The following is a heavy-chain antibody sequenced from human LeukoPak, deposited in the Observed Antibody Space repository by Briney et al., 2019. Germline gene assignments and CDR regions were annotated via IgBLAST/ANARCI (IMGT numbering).Heavy chain of an antibody. CDR2: ISGSGDNT. CDR1: GFTFSNYA. J-gene: IGHJ5*02. V-gene: IGHV3-23*01. CDR3: ARRGSSGWFDP. Sequence: GGSLRLSCAASGFTFSNYAMSWVRQAPGRGLEWVSAISGSGDNTYYADSVKGRFTISRDNAKNSLYLQVNSLRAEDTAVYYCARRGSSGWFDPWGQGTLVTVSS. D-gene: IGHD2-15*01.